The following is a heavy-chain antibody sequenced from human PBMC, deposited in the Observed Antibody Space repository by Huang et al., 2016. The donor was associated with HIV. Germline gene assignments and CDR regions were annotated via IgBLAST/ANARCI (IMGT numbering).Heavy chain of an antibody. CDR3: ARLPGSITMIRGVITDPY. CDR1: GGSIRSDNYY. V-gene: IGHV4-39*02. D-gene: IGHD3-10*01. Sequence: QLQLQESGPGLVKPSETLSLTCPVSGGSIRSDNYYWGWVRQPPGKGLEWIGSIYYSGGTYYNPSLKRRVNITGDTSKNHFSLRMRSVTAADTAVYYCARLPGSITMIRGVITDPYWGQGTLVTVSS. J-gene: IGHJ4*02. CDR2: IYYSGGT.